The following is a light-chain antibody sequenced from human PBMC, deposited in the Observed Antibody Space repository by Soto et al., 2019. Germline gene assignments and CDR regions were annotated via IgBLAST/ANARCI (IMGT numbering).Light chain of an antibody. J-gene: IGKJ4*01. V-gene: IGKV3-15*01. Sequence: EIVLTQSPGTLSLSPGERATLSCRASQTISGTYLAWYQQKPGQAPRLLISGASTGATGIPARFSGSGSGTEFTLTISSLQSEDCAIYYCQQYHTWPITFGGGTKVDIK. CDR2: GAS. CDR1: QTISGTY. CDR3: QQYHTWPIT.